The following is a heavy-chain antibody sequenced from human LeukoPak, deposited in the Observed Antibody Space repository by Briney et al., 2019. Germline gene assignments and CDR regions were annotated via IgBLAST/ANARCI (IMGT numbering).Heavy chain of an antibody. V-gene: IGHV3-15*01. CDR1: GFTFSSYA. CDR2: IKSKTDGGTT. Sequence: GGSLRLSCAASGFTFSSYAMHWVRQAPGKGLEWVGRIKSKTDGGTTDYAAPVKGRFTISRDDSKNTLYLQMNSLKTEDTAVYYCTTEFVGGGWYGDDAFDIWGQGTMVTVSS. D-gene: IGHD6-19*01. CDR3: TTEFVGGGWYGDDAFDI. J-gene: IGHJ3*02.